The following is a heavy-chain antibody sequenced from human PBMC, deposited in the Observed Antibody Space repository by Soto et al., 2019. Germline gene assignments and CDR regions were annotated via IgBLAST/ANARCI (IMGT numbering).Heavy chain of an antibody. V-gene: IGHV2-5*02. Sequence: QITLKESGPALVKPTQTLTLTCSFSGFSLSTSGVGVGWVRQAPGKALEWLTLFYWDDDRRYNPSLKSRLTFAKDTSRNQVVLTMTNMDPVDTATYYCAYGSSIVGAPAFDYWGQGILVTVSS. CDR2: FYWDDDR. CDR3: AYGSSIVGAPAFDY. CDR1: GFSLSTSGVG. D-gene: IGHD1-26*01. J-gene: IGHJ4*02.